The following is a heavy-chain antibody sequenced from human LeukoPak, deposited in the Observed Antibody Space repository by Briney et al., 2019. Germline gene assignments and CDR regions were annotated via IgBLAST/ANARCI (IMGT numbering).Heavy chain of an antibody. CDR1: GFTFSSYA. V-gene: IGHV3-30*14. CDR2: ISYDGSNK. Sequence: AGGSLRLSCAASGFTFSSYAMHWVRQAPGKGLEWVAVISYDGSNKYYADSVKGRFTISRDNSKNTLYLQMNSLRAEDTAVYYCARVRGAFDIWGQGTMVTVSS. J-gene: IGHJ3*02. CDR3: ARVRGAFDI.